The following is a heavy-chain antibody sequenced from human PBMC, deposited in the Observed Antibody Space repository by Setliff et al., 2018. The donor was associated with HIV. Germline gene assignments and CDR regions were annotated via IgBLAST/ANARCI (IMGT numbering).Heavy chain of an antibody. CDR3: ARDRFCSGSSCPTVDAFDL. V-gene: IGHV3-30*04. Sequence: AGGSLRLSCAASGFTFGSYAMHWVRQAPGRGLEWVAAISYDGSDKFYADSVEGRFTISRDNSKNTVYLQMNSLRAEDTALYYCARDRFCSGSSCPTVDAFDLWGQGTMVTVSS. CDR1: GFTFGSYA. D-gene: IGHD2-15*01. J-gene: IGHJ3*01. CDR2: ISYDGSDK.